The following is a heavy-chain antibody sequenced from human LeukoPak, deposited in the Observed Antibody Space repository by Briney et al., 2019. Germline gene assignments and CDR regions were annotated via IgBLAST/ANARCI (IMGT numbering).Heavy chain of an antibody. J-gene: IGHJ4*02. CDR3: AKETRVWSGIWNFDC. Sequence: GGSLRLSCLASGFSFSNYGTHWVRQAPGKGLEWVAVIWFDGTNEDYADSVKGRFTISRDNSKNTLYLQMNSLGAEDTAVYYCAKETRVWSGIWNFDCWGQGTLVTVSS. D-gene: IGHD3-3*01. CDR2: IWFDGTNE. CDR1: GFSFSNYG. V-gene: IGHV3-33*06.